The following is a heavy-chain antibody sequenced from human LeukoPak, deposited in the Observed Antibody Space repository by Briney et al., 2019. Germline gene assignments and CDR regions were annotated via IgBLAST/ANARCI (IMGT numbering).Heavy chain of an antibody. CDR1: GGSISSSSYY. V-gene: IGHV4-39*01. Sequence: SETLSLTCTVSGGSISSSSYYWGWIRQPPGKGLERIGSIYYSGSTYYNPSLKSRVTISVDTSKNQFSLKLSSVTAADTAVYYCARHAGYHDSSGYYGGSNYFDYWGQGTLVTVSS. D-gene: IGHD3-22*01. CDR3: ARHAGYHDSSGYYGGSNYFDY. J-gene: IGHJ4*02. CDR2: IYYSGST.